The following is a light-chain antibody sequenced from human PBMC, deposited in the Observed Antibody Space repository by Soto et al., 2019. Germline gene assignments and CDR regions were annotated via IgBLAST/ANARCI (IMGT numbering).Light chain of an antibody. CDR1: QNINIY. V-gene: IGKV1-39*01. Sequence: IQLTQSPSSLSASVGDRVTVTCRASQNINIYLNWYQQKPGKAPTLLIYGASSLQSGVPSRFSGGGSRTDFTLTISSLLAEDFATYYCQQSYRSPYTFGQGTRLEI. CDR3: QQSYRSPYT. J-gene: IGKJ2*01. CDR2: GAS.